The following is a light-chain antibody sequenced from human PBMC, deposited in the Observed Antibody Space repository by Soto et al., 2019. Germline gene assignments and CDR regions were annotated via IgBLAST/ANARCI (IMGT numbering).Light chain of an antibody. V-gene: IGKV1-5*03. CDR1: QSISSW. Sequence: DIQITQSPSTLAASLGRIVTITCRASQSISSWMDWYQQKPGKAPKLLIYTASRLDSGVPSRFSGSGSGTEFTITISSLQPDDFATYYCQQYHSWTFGQGTKVDIK. CDR2: TAS. CDR3: QQYHSWT. J-gene: IGKJ1*01.